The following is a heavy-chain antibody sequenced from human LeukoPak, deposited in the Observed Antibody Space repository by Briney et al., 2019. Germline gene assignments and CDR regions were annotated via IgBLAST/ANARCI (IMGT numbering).Heavy chain of an antibody. J-gene: IGHJ4*02. Sequence: GGSLRLSCAASGFTFSSYGMHWVRQAPGKGLEWVAVISYDGSNKYYADSVKGRFTISRDNSKNTLYLQMNSLRAEDTAVYYCARETGSGYWGQGTLVTVSS. V-gene: IGHV3-30*19. CDR1: GFTFSSYG. CDR2: ISYDGSNK. CDR3: ARETGSGY.